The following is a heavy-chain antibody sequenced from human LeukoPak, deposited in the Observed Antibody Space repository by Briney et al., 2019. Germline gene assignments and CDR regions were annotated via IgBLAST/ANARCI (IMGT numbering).Heavy chain of an antibody. CDR3: ARDCIGCLGFDY. V-gene: IGHV1-18*01. CDR2: VSAYADDT. Sequence: ASVKVSRKASGYTFTSYGISWVRQAPGQGLEWMGWVSAYADDTNYVQKFRGRITMTTDTSTSTAYMELRSLRSDDTAVYYCARDCIGCLGFDYWGQGTLVTVSS. CDR1: GYTFTSYG. J-gene: IGHJ4*02. D-gene: IGHD1-26*01.